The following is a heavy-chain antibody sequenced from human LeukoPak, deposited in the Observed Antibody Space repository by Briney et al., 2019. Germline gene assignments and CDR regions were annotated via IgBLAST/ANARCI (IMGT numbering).Heavy chain of an antibody. J-gene: IGHJ2*01. D-gene: IGHD6-13*01. CDR3: ARDRYSSSWPYSNIDWYFDL. Sequence: GGSLRLSCAASGFTFSSYAMHWVRQAPGKGLEYVSAISSNGGSTYYANSVKGRFTISRDNSKNTLYLQMGSLRAEDMAVYYCARDRYSSSWPYSNIDWYFDLWGRGTLVTVSS. CDR1: GFTFSSYA. V-gene: IGHV3-64*01. CDR2: ISSNGGST.